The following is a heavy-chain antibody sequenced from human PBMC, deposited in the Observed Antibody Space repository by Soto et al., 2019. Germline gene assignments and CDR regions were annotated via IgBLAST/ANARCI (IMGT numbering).Heavy chain of an antibody. CDR3: ARVADYVWGSPTSLYYYYGMDV. CDR2: IVPIFGTA. CDR1: GGTFSSYA. Sequence: SVKVSCKASGGTFSSYAISWVRQAPGQGLEWMGGIVPIFGTANYAQKFQGRVTITADESTSTAYMELSSLRSEDTAVYYCARVADYVWGSPTSLYYYYGMDVWGQGTTVTVSS. D-gene: IGHD3-16*01. J-gene: IGHJ6*02. V-gene: IGHV1-69*13.